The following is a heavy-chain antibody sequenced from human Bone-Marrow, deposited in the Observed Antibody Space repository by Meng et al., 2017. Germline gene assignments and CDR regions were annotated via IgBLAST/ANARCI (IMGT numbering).Heavy chain of an antibody. CDR2: MNPNSGNT. J-gene: IGHJ4*02. V-gene: IGHV1-8*01. CDR1: GYTFTNYD. Sequence: QVQLVQSGAEVKKPGSSVTLYCKASGYTFTNYDINWVRQATGQGLEWMGWMNPNSGNTGYAQKFQGRVTMTRSTSTSTAHMELSSLRSEDTAVYYCARMRSGYDIEYWGQGTLVTVSS. CDR3: ARMRSGYDIEY. D-gene: IGHD3-3*01.